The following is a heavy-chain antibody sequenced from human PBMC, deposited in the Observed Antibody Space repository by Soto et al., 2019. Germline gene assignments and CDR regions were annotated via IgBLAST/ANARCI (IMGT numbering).Heavy chain of an antibody. V-gene: IGHV1-69*12. CDR3: ARDTARPQLGGNYYYILDV. CDR2: IMPVFRRP. D-gene: IGHD5-18*01. J-gene: IGHJ6*02. CDR1: GGTFRTSA. Sequence: QVQLVQSGAEVKKPGSSVKVSCKASGGTFRTSAISWVRQAPGQGLEWVGGIMPVFRRPKYAQNFQGRVTITADESTSTAYMELSSLRSDDTAVYYCARDTARPQLGGNYYYILDVWGQGTAVTVSS.